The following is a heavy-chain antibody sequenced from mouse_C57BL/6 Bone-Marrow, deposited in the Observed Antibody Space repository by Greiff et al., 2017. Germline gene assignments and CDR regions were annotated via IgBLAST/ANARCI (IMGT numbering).Heavy chain of an antibody. Sequence: EVQLVESGPELVKPGASVKISCKASGYSFTDYNMNWVKQSNGKSLEWIGVINPNYGTTSYNQKFKGKATLTVDQSSSTAYMQLNSLTSEDSAVYYCARGRADYGSYGRGLFAYWGQGTLVTVSA. V-gene: IGHV1-39*01. CDR3: ARGRADYGSYGRGLFAY. CDR1: GYSFTDYN. D-gene: IGHD2-1*01. CDR2: INPNYGTT. J-gene: IGHJ3*01.